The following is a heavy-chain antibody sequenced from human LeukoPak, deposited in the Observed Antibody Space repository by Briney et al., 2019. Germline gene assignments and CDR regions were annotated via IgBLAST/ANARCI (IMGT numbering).Heavy chain of an antibody. Sequence: GGSLRLSCAASGFTFSSYGMHWVRQAPGKGLEWVAVISYDGSNKYYADSVKGRFTISRDNSKNTLYLQMNSLRAEDTAVYYCARVDQTTVTPRYYYYGMDVWGQGTTVTVSS. CDR2: ISYDGSNK. V-gene: IGHV3-30*03. D-gene: IGHD4-11*01. J-gene: IGHJ6*02. CDR3: ARVDQTTVTPRYYYYGMDV. CDR1: GFTFSSYG.